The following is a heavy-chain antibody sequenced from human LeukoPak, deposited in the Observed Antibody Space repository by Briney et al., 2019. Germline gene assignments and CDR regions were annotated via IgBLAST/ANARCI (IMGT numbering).Heavy chain of an antibody. CDR3: ARDLVRYYDSSGYYSLHY. CDR1: GYTFTSYY. V-gene: IGHV1-46*01. D-gene: IGHD3-22*01. J-gene: IGHJ4*02. CDR2: INPSGGST. Sequence: GASVKVSCKASGYTFTSYYMHWVRQAPGQGLEWMGIINPSGGSTSYAQKFQGRVTMTRDTSTSTVYMELSSLRSEDTAVYYCARDLVRYYDSSGYYSLHYWGQGTLVTVSS.